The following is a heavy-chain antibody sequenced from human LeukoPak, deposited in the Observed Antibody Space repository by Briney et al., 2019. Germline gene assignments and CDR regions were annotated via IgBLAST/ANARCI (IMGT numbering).Heavy chain of an antibody. CDR1: GYTFTGYY. CDR2: INPNSGGT. V-gene: IGHV1-2*04. Sequence: ASVKVSCKASGYTFTGYYMHWVRQAPGQGLEWMGWINPNSGGTNYAQKFQGWVTMTRDTSISTAYMELSRLRSDDTAVYYCARDGHSGYDSFDYWGQGTLVTVSS. J-gene: IGHJ4*02. D-gene: IGHD5-12*01. CDR3: ARDGHSGYDSFDY.